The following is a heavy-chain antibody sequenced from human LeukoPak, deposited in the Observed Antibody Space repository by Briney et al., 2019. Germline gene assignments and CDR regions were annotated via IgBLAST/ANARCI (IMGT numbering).Heavy chain of an antibody. CDR3: ARGDYAVGLDY. J-gene: IGHJ4*02. CDR2: INSNSGGT. V-gene: IGHV1-2*02. Sequence: ASVKVSCKASGYTFTDYYMHWVRQAPGQGLEWMGWINSNSGGTNYAQKFQGRVTMTRDTSISTAYMDLSRLRSDDTAVYYCARGDYAVGLDYWGQGSLVTVSS. CDR1: GYTFTDYY. D-gene: IGHD4-17*01.